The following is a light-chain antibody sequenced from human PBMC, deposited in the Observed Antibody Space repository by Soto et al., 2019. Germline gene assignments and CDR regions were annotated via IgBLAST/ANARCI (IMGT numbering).Light chain of an antibody. CDR3: AAWDDSLNGVV. CDR2: YDD. J-gene: IGLJ2*01. Sequence: QSVLTQPPSVSEAPRQRVTISCSGSSHIIGNNAVNWYQQLPGKAPKLLIYYDDLLPSGVSDRFSGSKSGTSACLAISGLQSEDEADYYCAAWDDSLNGVVFGGGTKLTGL. V-gene: IGLV1-36*01. CDR1: SHIIGNNA.